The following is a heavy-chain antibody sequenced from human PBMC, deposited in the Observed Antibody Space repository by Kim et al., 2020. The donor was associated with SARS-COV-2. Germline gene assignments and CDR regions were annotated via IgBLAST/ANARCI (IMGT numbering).Heavy chain of an antibody. Sequence: SETLSLTCTVSGGSISSGGYYWSWIRQHPGKGLEWIGYIYYSGSTYYNPSLKSRVTISVDTSKNQFSLKLSSVTAADTAVYYCARGPGITMVRGVISTFDYWGQGTLVTVSS. CDR3: ARGPGITMVRGVISTFDY. CDR1: GGSISSGGYY. D-gene: IGHD3-10*01. CDR2: IYYSGST. V-gene: IGHV4-31*03. J-gene: IGHJ4*02.